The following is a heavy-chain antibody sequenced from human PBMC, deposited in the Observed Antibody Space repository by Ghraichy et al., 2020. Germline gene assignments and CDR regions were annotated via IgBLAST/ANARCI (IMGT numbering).Heavy chain of an antibody. CDR1: GFSLSNARMG. Sequence: SGPTLVNPTETLTLTCTVSGFSLSNARMGVSWIRQPPGKALEWLAHIFSNDEKSYSTSLKSRLTISKDTSKSQVVLTMTNMDPVDTATYYCARTAMGYSSGWYGGFDYWGQGTLVTVSS. CDR2: IFSNDEK. CDR3: ARTAMGYSSGWYGGFDY. J-gene: IGHJ4*02. V-gene: IGHV2-26*01. D-gene: IGHD6-19*01.